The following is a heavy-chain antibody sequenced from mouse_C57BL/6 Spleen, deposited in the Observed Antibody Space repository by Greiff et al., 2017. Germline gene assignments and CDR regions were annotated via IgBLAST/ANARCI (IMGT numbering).Heavy chain of an antibody. CDR2: IYPGDGDT. J-gene: IGHJ2*01. Sequence: VKLMESGAELVKPGASVKISCKASGYAFSSYWMNWVKQRPGKGLEWIGQIYPGDGDTNYNGKFKGKATLTADKSSSTAYMQLSSLTSEDSAVYFCARDYGSSYVFDYWGQGTTLTVSS. CDR1: GYAFSSYW. D-gene: IGHD1-1*01. CDR3: ARDYGSSYVFDY. V-gene: IGHV1-80*01.